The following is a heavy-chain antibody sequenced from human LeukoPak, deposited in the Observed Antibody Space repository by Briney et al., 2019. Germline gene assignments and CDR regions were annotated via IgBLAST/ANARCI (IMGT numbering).Heavy chain of an antibody. D-gene: IGHD1-26*01. CDR1: AGSISSRSYY. V-gene: IGHV4-39*07. J-gene: IGHJ3*02. Sequence: PSETLSLTCTVSAGSISSRSYYWGWIRQPPGKGLEWIGTISYSGTTYYNTSLKSRLIMSIDTSKNKFSLKLSSVTAADTAVYYCARPWGGTGPHNALDIWGQGTMVTVSS. CDR2: ISYSGTT. CDR3: ARPWGGTGPHNALDI.